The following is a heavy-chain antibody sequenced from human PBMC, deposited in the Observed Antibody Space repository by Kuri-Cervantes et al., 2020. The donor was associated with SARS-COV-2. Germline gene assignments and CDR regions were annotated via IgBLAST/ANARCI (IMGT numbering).Heavy chain of an antibody. CDR3: ARQAVAVEYSSSSGAFDI. Sequence: SETLSLTCAVYGGSFSGYYWGWIRQPPGKGLEWIGSIYHSGSTYYNPSLKSRVTMSVDTSKNQFSLKLSSVTAADTAVYYCARQAVAVEYSSSSGAFDIWGQGTMVTVSS. J-gene: IGHJ3*02. V-gene: IGHV4-38-2*01. D-gene: IGHD6-6*01. CDR1: GGSFSGYY. CDR2: IYHSGST.